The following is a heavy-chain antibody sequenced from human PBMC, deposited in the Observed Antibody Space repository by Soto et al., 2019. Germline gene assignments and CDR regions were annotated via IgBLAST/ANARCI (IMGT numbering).Heavy chain of an antibody. CDR1: GFSFSSHW. D-gene: IGHD2-2*01. V-gene: IGHV3-74*03. J-gene: IGHJ3*01. CDR2: INSDGSDT. Sequence: DVQLVESGGGSAQPGGSLTLSCEASGFSFSSHWMHWVRQAPGRGLMWVSRINSDGSDTMYADAVKGRFTISRDNAKKTVSLQMNGLRAEDTGLYYCTSSGGHSAIKALGFWGQGAMVTVSS. CDR3: TSSGGHSAIKALGF.